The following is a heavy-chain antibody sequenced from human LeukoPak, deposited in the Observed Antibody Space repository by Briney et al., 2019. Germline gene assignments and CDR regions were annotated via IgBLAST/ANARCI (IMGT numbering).Heavy chain of an antibody. V-gene: IGHV3-7*01. Sequence: TGGSLRLSCAASGFTFSSYWMSWVRQAPGKGLEWVANIKQDGSEKYYVDSVKGRFTISRDNAKNSLYLQMNSLRAEDTAVYYCASGYSGYDLRREGYYFDYWGQGTLVTVSS. D-gene: IGHD5-12*01. J-gene: IGHJ4*02. CDR3: ASGYSGYDLRREGYYFDY. CDR1: GFTFSSYW. CDR2: IKQDGSEK.